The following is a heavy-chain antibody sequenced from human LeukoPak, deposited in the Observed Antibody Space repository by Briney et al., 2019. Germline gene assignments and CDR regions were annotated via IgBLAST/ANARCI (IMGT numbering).Heavy chain of an antibody. CDR1: GFTFSDYY. CDR2: ISSSGSTI. Sequence: GGSLRLSCAASGFTFSDYYMSWIRQAPGKGLEWISYISSSGSTIYYADSVKGRFTISRDNAKNSLYLQMNSLRAEDTAVYYCARGIVEIVVVPAAIDWFDPWGQGTLVTVSS. D-gene: IGHD2-2*01. J-gene: IGHJ5*02. V-gene: IGHV3-11*04. CDR3: ARGIVEIVVVPAAIDWFDP.